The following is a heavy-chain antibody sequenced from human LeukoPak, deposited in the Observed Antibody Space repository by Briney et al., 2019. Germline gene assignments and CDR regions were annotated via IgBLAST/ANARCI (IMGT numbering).Heavy chain of an antibody. CDR2: ISAYNGNT. CDR3: AKDSLEYCSSTSCLSDY. D-gene: IGHD2-2*01. V-gene: IGHV1-18*01. CDR1: GYTFTSYG. J-gene: IGHJ4*02. Sequence: GASVKVSCKASGYTFTSYGISWVRQAPGQGLEWMGWISAYNGNTNYAQKLQGRVTMTTDTSTSTAYMELRSLRAEDTAVYYCAKDSLEYCSSTSCLSDYWGQGTLVTVSS.